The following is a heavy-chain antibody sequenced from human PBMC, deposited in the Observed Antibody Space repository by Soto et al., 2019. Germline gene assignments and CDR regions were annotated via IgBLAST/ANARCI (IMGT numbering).Heavy chain of an antibody. CDR1: GGSFSPNY. CDR2: IYSGGST. J-gene: IGHJ4*02. V-gene: IGHV3-53*01. Sequence: ETLSLTCSVSGGSFSPNYWSWVRQAPGKGLEWVSVIYSGGSTYYADSVKGRFTISRDNSKNTLYLQMNSLRAEDTAVYYCARDPYYWGQGTLVTVSS. CDR3: ARDPYY.